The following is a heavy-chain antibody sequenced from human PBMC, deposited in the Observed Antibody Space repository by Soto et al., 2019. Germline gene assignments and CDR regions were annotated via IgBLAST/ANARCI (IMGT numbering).Heavy chain of an antibody. CDR3: ARDRGPSSGYYPYWFDP. D-gene: IGHD3-22*01. CDR1: GGTFSSYA. Sequence: QVQLVQSGAEVKKPGSSVKVSCKASGGTFSSYAISWVRQAPGQGLEWMGEIIPIFGTANYAQKFQGRVTITADKSTSTAYRELRSLRSEDTAVYYCARDRGPSSGYYPYWFDPWGQGTLVTVSS. J-gene: IGHJ5*02. V-gene: IGHV1-69*14. CDR2: IIPIFGTA.